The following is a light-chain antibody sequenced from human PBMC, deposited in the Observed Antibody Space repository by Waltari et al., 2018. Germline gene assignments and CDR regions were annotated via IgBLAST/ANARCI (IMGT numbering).Light chain of an antibody. Sequence: QSALTQPASVSGSLGPPIPIPCPGTSRYVGGSNYVTWYQQYPGKAPKFLIYDVTKRPSGVSNRFSGSKSGNTASLTISGLQAEDEADYYCCSYAGSSILIFGGGTKVTVL. CDR2: DVT. V-gene: IGLV2-23*02. J-gene: IGLJ2*01. CDR1: SRYVGGSNY. CDR3: CSYAGSSILI.